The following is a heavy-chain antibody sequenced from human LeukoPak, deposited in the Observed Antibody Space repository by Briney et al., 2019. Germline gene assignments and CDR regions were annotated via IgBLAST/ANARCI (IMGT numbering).Heavy chain of an antibody. J-gene: IGHJ4*02. CDR2: ISSSSSYI. D-gene: IGHD2-15*01. CDR1: GFTFSSYS. CDR3: ARDICSGGSCYFDY. Sequence: GGSLRLSWAAAGFTFSSYSMRWVRQARGKGRGWVSSISSSSSYIYYADSVKGRFTISRDNAKNSLYLQMNSLRAEDTAVYYCARDICSGGSCYFDYGGQGTLVTVSA. V-gene: IGHV3-21*01.